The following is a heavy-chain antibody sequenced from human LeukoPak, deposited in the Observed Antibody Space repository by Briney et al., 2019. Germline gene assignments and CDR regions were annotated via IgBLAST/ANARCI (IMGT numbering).Heavy chain of an antibody. D-gene: IGHD2-2*01. J-gene: IGHJ5*02. Sequence: ASVKVSCKASGYTFTSYGISWVRQAPGQGLEWMGWISAYNGNTNYAQKLLGRVTMTTDTSTSTAYMELRSLRSDDTAVYYCARAFSVVPAASRWFDPWGQGTLVTVSS. CDR3: ARAFSVVPAASRWFDP. CDR1: GYTFTSYG. V-gene: IGHV1-18*01. CDR2: ISAYNGNT.